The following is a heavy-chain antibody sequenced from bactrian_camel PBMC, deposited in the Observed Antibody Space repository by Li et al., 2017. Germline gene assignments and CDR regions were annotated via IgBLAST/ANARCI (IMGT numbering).Heavy chain of an antibody. D-gene: IGHD4*01. V-gene: IGHV3S53*01. CDR1: GYSAVTLC. J-gene: IGHJ6*01. CDR2: IAGSGSP. Sequence: QVQLVESGGGSVQAGGSLRLSCAAASGYSAVTLCMGWFRQAPGKEREGVAVIAGSGSPGYADSVKGRFTVSKDNAKNTLTLQMNSLVPEDTGMYICAADRLSLVPRMGSDANPRDTGYWGQGTQVTVS. CDR3: AADRLSLVPRMGSDANPRDTGY.